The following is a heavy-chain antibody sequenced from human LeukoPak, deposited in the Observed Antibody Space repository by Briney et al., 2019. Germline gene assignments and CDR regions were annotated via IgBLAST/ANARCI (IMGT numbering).Heavy chain of an antibody. D-gene: IGHD1-14*01. J-gene: IGHJ4*02. Sequence: GGSLRLSCAASGFTFSSYAMYWVRQAPGKGPEWVAVISYDGSDKFYADSVKGRFTISRDSSKNTLYLQMNSLRPEDTAVYYCARAGITGYWGQGTLVTVSS. CDR1: GFTFSSYA. CDR3: ARAGITGY. CDR2: ISYDGSDK. V-gene: IGHV3-30*04.